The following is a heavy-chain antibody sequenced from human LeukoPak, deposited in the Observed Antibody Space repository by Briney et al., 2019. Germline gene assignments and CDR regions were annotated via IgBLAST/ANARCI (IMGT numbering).Heavy chain of an antibody. Sequence: GGSLRLSCAASGFTFSDYYMSWVRQAPGKGLEWVSVIYSGGSTYYADSVKGRFTISRDNSKNTLYLQMNSLRAEDTAVYYCARDDYGGNLDWGQGTLVTVSS. CDR3: ARDDYGGNLD. CDR2: IYSGGST. J-gene: IGHJ4*02. D-gene: IGHD4-23*01. V-gene: IGHV3-66*01. CDR1: GFTFSDYY.